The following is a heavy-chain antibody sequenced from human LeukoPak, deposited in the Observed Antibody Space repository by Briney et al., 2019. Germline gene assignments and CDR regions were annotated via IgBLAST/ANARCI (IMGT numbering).Heavy chain of an antibody. CDR2: MNPNSGNT. V-gene: IGHV1-8*01. J-gene: IGHJ6*02. CDR3: ARGYCSSTSCHIMDV. D-gene: IGHD2-2*01. CDR1: GYTFTRYD. Sequence: ASVKVSCKASGYTFTRYDINWERQATGQGLEWMGWMNPNSGNTGYAQKFQGRVTMTRSTSISTAYMELSSLRSEDTAVYYCARGYCSSTSCHIMDVWGQGTTVTVSS.